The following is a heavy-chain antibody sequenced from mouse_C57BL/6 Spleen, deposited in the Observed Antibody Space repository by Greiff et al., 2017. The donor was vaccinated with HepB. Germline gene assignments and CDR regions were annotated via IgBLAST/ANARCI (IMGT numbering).Heavy chain of an antibody. CDR2: INYDGSST. Sequence: EVHLVESEGGLVQPGSSMKLSCTASGFTFSDYYMAWVRQVQEKGLEWVAKINYDGSSTYYLDSLKSRFIISRDNAKNILYLQMSSLKSEDTATYYCARGGHYYGSSYRAMDYWGQRTSVTVSS. CDR3: ARGGHYYGSSYRAMDY. V-gene: IGHV5-16*01. J-gene: IGHJ4*01. D-gene: IGHD1-1*01. CDR1: GFTFSDYY.